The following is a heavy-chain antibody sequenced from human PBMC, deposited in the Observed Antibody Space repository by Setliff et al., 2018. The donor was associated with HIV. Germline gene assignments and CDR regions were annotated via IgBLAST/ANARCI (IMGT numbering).Heavy chain of an antibody. Sequence: ASVKVSCKASGYTFTSYYMHWVRQAPGQGLEWMGVINPSGNSTVYNPPLKSRLTISVDTSKNQFSLKLTSVTAADTAVYYCARANWLWKAGPGFDFWGQGTLVTVSS. CDR2: INPSGNST. CDR3: ARANWLWKAGPGFDF. D-gene: IGHD1-1*01. V-gene: IGHV1-46*01. J-gene: IGHJ4*02. CDR1: GYTFTSYY.